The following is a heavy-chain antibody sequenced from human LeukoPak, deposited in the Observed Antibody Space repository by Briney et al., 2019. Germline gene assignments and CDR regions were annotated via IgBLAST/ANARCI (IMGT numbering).Heavy chain of an antibody. J-gene: IGHJ4*02. CDR2: IYYSGST. CDR3: ARNGDYSADY. Sequence: SETLSLTCTVSGGSISSYYWSWIRQPPGKGLEWIGYIYYSGSTNYNPSLKSRVTISVDKSKNQFSLKVNSVTAADTAVYYCARNGDYSADYWGQGTLVTVSS. V-gene: IGHV4-59*12. D-gene: IGHD4-17*01. CDR1: GGSISSYY.